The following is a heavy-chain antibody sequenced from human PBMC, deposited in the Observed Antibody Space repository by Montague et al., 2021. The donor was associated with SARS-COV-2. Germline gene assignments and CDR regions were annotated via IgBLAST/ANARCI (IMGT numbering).Heavy chain of an antibody. J-gene: IGHJ4*02. Sequence: SLRLSCAASGFTFSSHGMHLVRQAPGKGLEWVAVMRYDGSKENYPDSVQGRFTISRDNSEHMLYLQLNSLRAEDTAVYYCARDTYSSTSGTLDFWGRGTLVTVSS. D-gene: IGHD6-13*01. CDR1: GFTFSSHG. V-gene: IGHV3-33*01. CDR2: MRYDGSKE. CDR3: ARDTYSSTSGTLDF.